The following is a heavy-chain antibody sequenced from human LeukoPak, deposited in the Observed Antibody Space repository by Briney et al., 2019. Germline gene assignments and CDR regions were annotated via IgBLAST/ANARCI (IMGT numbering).Heavy chain of an antibody. Sequence: AGGSLTLSCAVSGFTVSSNYMSWVRHARGGGMEWVIVIYSGGSTYYADSVKGRFTISRDNSKNTLYLQRNSLRAEDTAVYYCARVESEGAAEIFIDYWGQGTLVTVSS. CDR1: GFTVSSNY. D-gene: IGHD6-13*01. CDR2: IYSGGST. CDR3: ARVESEGAAEIFIDY. V-gene: IGHV3-66*02. J-gene: IGHJ4*02.